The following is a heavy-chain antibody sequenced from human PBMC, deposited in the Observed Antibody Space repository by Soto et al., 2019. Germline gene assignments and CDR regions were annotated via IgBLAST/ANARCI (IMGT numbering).Heavy chain of an antibody. CDR3: ARLLAVAGTRYFDY. CDR1: GYSFTSYW. CDR2: IYPGDSDT. J-gene: IGHJ4*02. D-gene: IGHD6-19*01. V-gene: IGHV5-51*01. Sequence: ESLNISCKGSGYSFTSYWIGLVRQMPGKGLEWMGIIYPGDSDTRYSPSFQGQVTISADKSISTAYLQWSSLKASDTAMYYCARLLAVAGTRYFDYWGQGTLVTVSS.